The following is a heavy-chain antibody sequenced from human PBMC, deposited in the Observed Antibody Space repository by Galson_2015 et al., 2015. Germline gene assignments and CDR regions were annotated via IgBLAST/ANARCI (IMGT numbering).Heavy chain of an antibody. CDR1: GGSISSGSYY. V-gene: IGHV4-61*02. J-gene: IGHJ3*02. Sequence: TLSLTCTVSGGSISSGSYYWSWIRQPAGKGLEWIGRIYTSGSTNYNPSLKSRVTISVDTSKNQFSLKLSSVTAADTAVYYCARKKGTGPDWAYAFDIWGQGTMVTVSS. D-gene: IGHD1-1*01. CDR3: ARKKGTGPDWAYAFDI. CDR2: IYTSGST.